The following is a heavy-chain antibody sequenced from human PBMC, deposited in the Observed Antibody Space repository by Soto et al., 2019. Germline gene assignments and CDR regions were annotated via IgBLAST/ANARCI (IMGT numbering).Heavy chain of an antibody. D-gene: IGHD1-20*01. J-gene: IGHJ6*02. V-gene: IGHV1-69*06. Sequence: GASVKVSCKVSGGTFSSYAISWVRQAPGQGLEWMGGIIPIFGTANYAQKFQGRVTITADKSTSTAYMELSSLRSEDTAVYYCARDRVNWNYDYYGMDVWGQGTTVTVSS. CDR2: IIPIFGTA. CDR3: ARDRVNWNYDYYGMDV. CDR1: GGTFSSYA.